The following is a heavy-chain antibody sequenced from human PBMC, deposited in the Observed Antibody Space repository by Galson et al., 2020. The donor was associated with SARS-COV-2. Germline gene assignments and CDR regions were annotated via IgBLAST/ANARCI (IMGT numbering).Heavy chain of an antibody. J-gene: IGHJ4*02. CDR1: GFTFADYS. Sequence: GESLKISCAASGFTFADYSMSWVRQAPGKGLEWVSGINWNGGSTSYADSVKGRFTISRDNAKNSLYLQMNSLRAEDTALYHCARVIAGTAAAWDYWGQGTLVTVSS. V-gene: IGHV3-20*01. CDR2: INWNGGST. D-gene: IGHD1-7*01. CDR3: ARVIAGTAAAWDY.